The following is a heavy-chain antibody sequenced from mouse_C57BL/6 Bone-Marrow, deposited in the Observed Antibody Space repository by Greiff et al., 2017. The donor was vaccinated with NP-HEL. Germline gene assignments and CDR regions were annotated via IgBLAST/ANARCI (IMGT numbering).Heavy chain of an antibody. CDR1: GYTFTSYG. CDR3: ARYYYGSSPTWFAY. D-gene: IGHD1-1*01. CDR2: IYPRSGNT. J-gene: IGHJ3*01. Sequence: QVQLQQSGAELARPGASVKLSCKASGYTFTSYGISWVKQRTGQGLEWIGEIYPRSGNTYYNEKFKGKATLTADKSSSTEYMELRSLTSEDSAVYFCARYYYGSSPTWFAYWGQGTLVTVSA. V-gene: IGHV1-81*01.